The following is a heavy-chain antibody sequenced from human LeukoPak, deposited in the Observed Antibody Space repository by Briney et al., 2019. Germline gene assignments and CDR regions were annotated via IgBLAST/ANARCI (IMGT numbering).Heavy chain of an antibody. J-gene: IGHJ5*02. CDR3: ARADRLHGGPYLIGP. CDR2: INPNSGGT. D-gene: IGHD2-21*01. CDR1: GYTFTNYG. Sequence: PGASVKVTCKASGYTFTNYGLSWVRQAPGQGLEWMGWINPNSGGTSAAQKFQGRVTMTRDTSITTVYMEVSWLTSDDTAIYYCARADRLHGGPYLIGPWGQGTLVTVSS. V-gene: IGHV1-2*02.